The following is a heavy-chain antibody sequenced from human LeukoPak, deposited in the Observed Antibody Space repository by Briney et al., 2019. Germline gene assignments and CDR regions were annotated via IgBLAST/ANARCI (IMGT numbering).Heavy chain of an antibody. D-gene: IGHD3-3*01. CDR1: GGSISSSSYY. J-gene: IGHJ5*02. CDR2: TYYSGST. CDR3: ARRSEWLFTNWFDP. Sequence: PSETLSLTCTVSGGSISSSSYYWGWIRQPPGKGLEWIGSTYYSGSTYYNPSLKSRVTISVDTSKNQFSLKLSSVTAADTAVYYCARRSEWLFTNWFDPWGQGTLVTVSS. V-gene: IGHV4-39*01.